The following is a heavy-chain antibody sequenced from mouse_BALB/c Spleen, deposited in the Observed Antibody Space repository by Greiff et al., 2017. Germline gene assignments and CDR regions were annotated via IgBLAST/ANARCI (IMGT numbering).Heavy chain of an antibody. J-gene: IGHJ4*01. CDR3: ARMDLAMDY. CDR2: ISSGSSTI. Sequence: EVQLVESGGGLVQPGGSRKLSCAASGFTFSSFGMHWVRQAPEKGLEWVAYISSGSSTIYYADTVKGRFTISRDNPKNTLFLQMTSLRSEDTAMYYCARMDLAMDYWGQGTSVTVSS. V-gene: IGHV5-17*02. CDR1: GFTFSSFG.